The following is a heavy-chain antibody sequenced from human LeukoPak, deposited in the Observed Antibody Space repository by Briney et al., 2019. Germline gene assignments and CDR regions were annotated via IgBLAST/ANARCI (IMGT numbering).Heavy chain of an antibody. J-gene: IGHJ6*03. V-gene: IGHV4-38-2*02. CDR1: GYSISSGYY. Sequence: SETLSLTCTVSGYSISSGYYWGWIRQPPGKGLEWIGSIYHSGSTYYNPSLKSRVTISVDTSKNQFSLKPSSVTAADTAVYYCAGSENGSGSSYYYYYMDVWGKGTTVTVSS. CDR3: AGSENGSGSSYYYYYMDV. D-gene: IGHD3-10*01. CDR2: IYHSGST.